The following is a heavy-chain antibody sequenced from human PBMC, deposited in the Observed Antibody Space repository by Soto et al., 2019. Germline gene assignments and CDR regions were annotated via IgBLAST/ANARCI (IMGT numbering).Heavy chain of an antibody. CDR3: TTGTMIAGPYYYYYYGMDV. CDR1: GFTFSNAW. Sequence: GGSLRLSCAASGFTFSNAWMNWVRQAPGKGLEWVGRIKSKTEGGTTDYAAPVKGRFTISRDDSKNTLYLQMNSLKTEDTAVYYCTTGTMIAGPYYYYYYGMDVWGQGTTVTVSS. V-gene: IGHV3-15*07. J-gene: IGHJ6*02. CDR2: IKSKTEGGTT. D-gene: IGHD3-22*01.